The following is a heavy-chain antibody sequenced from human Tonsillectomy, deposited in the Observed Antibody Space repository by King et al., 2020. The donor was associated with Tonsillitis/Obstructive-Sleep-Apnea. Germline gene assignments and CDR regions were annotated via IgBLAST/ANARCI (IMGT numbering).Heavy chain of an antibody. CDR1: GFTFDDYA. D-gene: IGHD3/OR15-3a*01. Sequence: VQLVESGGGVVQPGGSLRLSCAASGFTFDDYAMHWVRQAPGKGLEWVSLISGDGGSTYYADSVKGRFTISRDNSKNSLYLQMNSLRTEDTALYYCAKDILDGSQWYFDDAFDIWGQGTMVTVSS. CDR2: ISGDGGST. J-gene: IGHJ3*02. CDR3: AKDILDGSQWYFDDAFDI. V-gene: IGHV3-43*02.